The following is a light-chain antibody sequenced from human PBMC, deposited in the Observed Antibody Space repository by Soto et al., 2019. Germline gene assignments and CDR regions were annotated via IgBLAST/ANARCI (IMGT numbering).Light chain of an antibody. J-gene: IGKJ4*01. CDR2: GAS. V-gene: IGKV3-15*01. Sequence: EIVMTQSPATLSVSPGERATLSCRASQSVSSNLAWYPQKPGQAPRLLIYGASTRATGIPARFSGSVSGTEFTLTISSLQSEDFAVYYGQEYNNWPPLTFGGGTKVEIK. CDR3: QEYNNWPPLT. CDR1: QSVSSN.